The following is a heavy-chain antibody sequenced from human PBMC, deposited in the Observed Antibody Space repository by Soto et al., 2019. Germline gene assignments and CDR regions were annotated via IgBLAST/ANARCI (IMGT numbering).Heavy chain of an antibody. D-gene: IGHD2-15*01. J-gene: IGHJ4*02. Sequence: QVQLVESGGAVVQPGRSLRLSCAASGFTFSSYGMHWVRQAPGKGLEWVAVIRYEGSNKYYADSVKGRFTISRDNSKNTLYLQMNSRRAEDTAVYYCARDGYCSGGSCYSVPVFDYWGQGTLVTVSS. V-gene: IGHV3-33*01. CDR1: GFTFSSYG. CDR2: IRYEGSNK. CDR3: ARDGYCSGGSCYSVPVFDY.